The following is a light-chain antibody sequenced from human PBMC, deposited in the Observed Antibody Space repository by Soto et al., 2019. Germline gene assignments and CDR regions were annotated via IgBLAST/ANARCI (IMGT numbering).Light chain of an antibody. J-gene: IGLJ2*01. V-gene: IGLV2-14*01. CDR3: SSYTSSSTVV. Sequence: QSALTQPASVSGSPGQSITISCTGTSSDVGGYNYVSWYQQHPGKAPKLMIYDVSNRPSGVSNRFSGSKSGNTASLTISGLXXXXXADYYCSSYTSSSTVVFGGGTQL. CDR1: SSDVGGYNY. CDR2: DVS.